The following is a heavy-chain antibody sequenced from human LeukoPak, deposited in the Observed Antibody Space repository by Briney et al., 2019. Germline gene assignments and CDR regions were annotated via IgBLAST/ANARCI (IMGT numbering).Heavy chain of an antibody. J-gene: IGHJ3*02. V-gene: IGHV4-34*01. Sequence: SETLSLTCAVHGGSFSGYYWSWIRQPPGKGLEWIGEINHSGSTNYNPSLKSRVTISVDTSKNQFSLKLSSVTAADTAVYYCARGNGFGELLDAFDIWGQGTMVTVS. CDR1: GGSFSGYY. CDR2: INHSGST. D-gene: IGHD3-10*01. CDR3: ARGNGFGELLDAFDI.